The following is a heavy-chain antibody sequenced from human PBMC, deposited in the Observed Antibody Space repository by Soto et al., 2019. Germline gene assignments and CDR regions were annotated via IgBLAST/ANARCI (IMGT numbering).Heavy chain of an antibody. D-gene: IGHD2-15*01. J-gene: IGHJ1*01. Sequence: QVQLVQSGAELKNPGASVKVACKASGYKFTTYFIHWVRQAPGLGLEWTRMIYPSGDTGYVQKFRGRVTMPMDTSTTTAYMELRNLTSEDTAVYFSVRGYCTTSPCSGDFQFWGQGTLVTVSS. CDR2: IYPSGDT. V-gene: IGHV1-46*01. CDR1: GYKFTTYF. CDR3: VRGYCTTSPCSGDFQF.